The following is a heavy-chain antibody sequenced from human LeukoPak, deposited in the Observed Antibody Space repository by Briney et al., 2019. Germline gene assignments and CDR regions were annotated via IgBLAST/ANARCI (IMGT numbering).Heavy chain of an antibody. D-gene: IGHD3-10*01. Sequence: TLSLTCTVSGGSISSGRYYWNWIRQPAGKGLEWIGHIFTSGSTNYNPSLKSRVTISVDTSKNQFSLKLSSVTAADTAVYYCARGSMVRGVIPDYWGQGTLVTVSS. J-gene: IGHJ4*02. V-gene: IGHV4-61*09. CDR1: GGSISSGRYY. CDR2: IFTSGST. CDR3: ARGSMVRGVIPDY.